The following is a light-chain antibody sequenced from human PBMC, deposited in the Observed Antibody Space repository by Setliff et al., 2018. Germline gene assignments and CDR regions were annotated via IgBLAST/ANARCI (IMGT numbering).Light chain of an antibody. Sequence: QSVLTQPASVSGSPGQSITISCSGTIGDVGAYDFVSWYQHHPGKAPKLVIYEVNNRPSGISNRFSGSKSGNSASLIISGLQAEDEADYYCSAYTSSSTYVFGTGTKVTVL. V-gene: IGLV2-14*01. CDR3: SAYTSSSTYV. J-gene: IGLJ1*01. CDR1: IGDVGAYDF. CDR2: EVN.